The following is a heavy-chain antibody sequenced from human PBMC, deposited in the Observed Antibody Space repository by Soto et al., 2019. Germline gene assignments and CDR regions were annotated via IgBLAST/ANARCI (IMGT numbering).Heavy chain of an antibody. CDR3: ARAAYGSGSYYAPYYYYAMDV. V-gene: IGHV4-59*01. CDR2: ILYTGNT. D-gene: IGHD3-10*01. CDR1: VASISSYY. J-gene: IGHJ6*02. Sequence: PSETLSLTCTFSVASISSYYWSWIRQPPGKGLEWLGYILYTGNTNYSPSLKSRVTMSVDTSKNQVSLKLSAVTAADTAVYFCARAAYGSGSYYAPYYYYAMDVWGQGTTVTVSS.